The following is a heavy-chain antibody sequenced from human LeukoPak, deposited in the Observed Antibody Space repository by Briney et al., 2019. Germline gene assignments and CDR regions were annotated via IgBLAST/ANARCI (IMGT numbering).Heavy chain of an antibody. J-gene: IGHJ4*02. CDR1: GGSISSGGYY. D-gene: IGHD4-23*01. CDR3: ARGGGGNSCFDY. Sequence: SQTLSLTCTVSGGSISSGGYYWSWIRQPPGKGLEWIGEINHSGSTNYNPSLKSRVTISVDTSKNQFSLKLSSVTAADTAVYYCARGGGGNSCFDYWGQGTLVTVSS. CDR2: INHSGST. V-gene: IGHV4-30-2*01.